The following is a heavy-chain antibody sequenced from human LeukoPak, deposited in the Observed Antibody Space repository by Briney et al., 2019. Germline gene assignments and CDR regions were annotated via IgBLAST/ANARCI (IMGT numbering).Heavy chain of an antibody. Sequence: GGSLRLSCVASGFTFSSYWMTWVRQAPGKGLEWVANIKTDGSQIYYVDSVKGRFTISRDNAKNSLYLQMNSLRAEDTAVYYCARRAGDYYDFIDYWGQGTLVTVSS. CDR2: IKTDGSQI. V-gene: IGHV3-7*01. CDR1: GFTFSSYW. D-gene: IGHD3-22*01. CDR3: ARRAGDYYDFIDY. J-gene: IGHJ4*02.